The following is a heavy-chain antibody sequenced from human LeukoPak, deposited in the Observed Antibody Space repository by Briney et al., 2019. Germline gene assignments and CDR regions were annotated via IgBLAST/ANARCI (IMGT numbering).Heavy chain of an antibody. D-gene: IGHD3-16*01. Sequence: GGSLRLSCAASGFTFSSCAMSWVRQAPGKGLEWVSVIYSDGVTYYADSVKGRFTISRDNSKDTVYLQMNSLRAEDTAVYYCASRAGFGSIDAFDVWGQGTIVTVSS. CDR1: GFTFSSCA. CDR2: IYSDGVT. V-gene: IGHV3-66*01. CDR3: ASRAGFGSIDAFDV. J-gene: IGHJ3*01.